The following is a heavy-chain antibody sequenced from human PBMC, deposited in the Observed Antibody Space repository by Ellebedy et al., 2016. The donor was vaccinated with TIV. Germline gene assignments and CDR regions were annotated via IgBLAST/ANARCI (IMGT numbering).Heavy chain of an antibody. CDR2: IYHSGIT. Sequence: MPSETLSLTCAVSGGSISSGGYSWSWIRQPPGKGLEWIGYIYHSGITNYNPSLRSRVSISVDTPKNQVSMKLSSVTAADTAVYYCARHEQFGRDYSFWFDPWGQGTLVTVSS. D-gene: IGHD3-3*01. J-gene: IGHJ5*02. CDR1: GGSISSGGYS. CDR3: ARHEQFGRDYSFWFDP. V-gene: IGHV4-30-2*05.